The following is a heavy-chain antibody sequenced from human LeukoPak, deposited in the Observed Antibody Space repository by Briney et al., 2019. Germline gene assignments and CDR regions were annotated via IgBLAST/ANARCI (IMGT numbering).Heavy chain of an antibody. D-gene: IGHD6-19*01. CDR2: IHYSGST. J-gene: IGHJ4*02. CDR3: ARQYSSGWDYFDY. CDR1: GASISSGSYY. Sequence: PSETLSLTCTVSGASISSGSYYWVWIRQPPGKGLEWIGSIHYSGSTDYNPSLKSRVTTSLDTSKNQVSVNLRFVTAADTAVYYRARQYSSGWDYFDYWGQGTLVTVSS. V-gene: IGHV4-39*01.